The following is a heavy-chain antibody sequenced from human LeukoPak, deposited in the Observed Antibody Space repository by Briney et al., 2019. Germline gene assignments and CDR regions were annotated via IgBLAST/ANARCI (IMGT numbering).Heavy chain of an antibody. Sequence: SETLSLTCTVSGYSIRSGYYWGWIRQPPGKGLEWIGSFYHSGSTYYNPSLKSRVTISVDTSKNQFSLKLNSVTAADTAVYYCARDDSLYYFDYWGQGTLVTVSS. CDR1: GYSIRSGYY. D-gene: IGHD5-18*01. CDR2: FYHSGST. V-gene: IGHV4-38-2*02. CDR3: ARDDSLYYFDY. J-gene: IGHJ4*02.